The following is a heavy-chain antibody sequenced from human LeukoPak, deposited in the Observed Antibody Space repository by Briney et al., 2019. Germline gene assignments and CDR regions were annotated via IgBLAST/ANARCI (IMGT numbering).Heavy chain of an antibody. Sequence: PSQTLSLTCIVSGGSISSGDYYWTWIRQPPGKGLEWIGYIYHSGNTYYNQSLKSRVTKSVDTSKNQFSLKLSSVTAADTAVYYCARGRGDYGKKFDPWGQGTLVTVSS. CDR2: IYHSGNT. V-gene: IGHV4-30-4*01. CDR3: ARGRGDYGKKFDP. J-gene: IGHJ5*02. CDR1: GGSISSGDYY. D-gene: IGHD4-17*01.